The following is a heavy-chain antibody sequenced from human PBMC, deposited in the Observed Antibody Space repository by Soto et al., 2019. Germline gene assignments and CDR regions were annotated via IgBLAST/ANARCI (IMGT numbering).Heavy chain of an antibody. J-gene: IGHJ4*02. V-gene: IGHV3-13*01. CDR2: IGISGDT. Sequence: GSLSLSSEASGFTFSAFDMHWVHQPTGRGLEWVSTIGISGDTYYAVSVKGRFTISRDIARNSLSLQMNNVRAGDTAVYFCARGQEVGAHFFDSWGQGTQVTVSS. CDR3: ARGQEVGAHFFDS. D-gene: IGHD2-15*01. CDR1: GFTFSAFD.